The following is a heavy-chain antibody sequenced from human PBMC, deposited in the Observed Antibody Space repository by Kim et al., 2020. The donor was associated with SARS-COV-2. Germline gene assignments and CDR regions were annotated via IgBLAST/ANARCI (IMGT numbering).Heavy chain of an antibody. J-gene: IGHJ2*01. V-gene: IGHV4-59*01. CDR2: VFDSGST. CDR1: GCSISYYY. Sequence: SETLSLTCTVSGCSISYYYLTWVRQPPGKGLEWIGYVFDSGSTNYNPSLKSRVTISLGTTKKQTSLQLTSMTAADTAVYYCAIGKYYYDGSGNPRFWYFDLWGRGTLVTVSS. CDR3: AIGKYYYDGSGNPRFWYFDL. D-gene: IGHD3-22*01.